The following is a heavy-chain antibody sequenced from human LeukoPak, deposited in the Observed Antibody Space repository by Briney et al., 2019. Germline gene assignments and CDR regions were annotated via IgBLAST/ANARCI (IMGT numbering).Heavy chain of an antibody. D-gene: IGHD6-19*01. CDR2: IYPGDSDT. J-gene: IGHJ6*02. Sequence: ESLKISCKGPGYSFTSYWIGWVRQMPGKGLEWMGIIYPGDSDTRYSPSFQGQVTISADKSISTAYLQWSSLKASDTAMYYCARLDSAGYSSGWYGMDVWGQGTTVTVSS. V-gene: IGHV5-51*01. CDR3: ARLDSAGYSSGWYGMDV. CDR1: GYSFTSYW.